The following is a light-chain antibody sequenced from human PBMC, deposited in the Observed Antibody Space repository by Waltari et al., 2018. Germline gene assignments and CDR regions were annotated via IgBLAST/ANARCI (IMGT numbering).Light chain of an antibody. CDR1: QSISSY. CDR2: YAN. Sequence: IQMSQSPSSLSASVGDRVTITCRASQSISSYLNWYQQKPGKAPKLLIYYANSLASGVPSRFSGSGSGTEFTLTISSLQPEDFATYYCQQGNSYPYSFGQGTKVEIK. J-gene: IGKJ2*03. CDR3: QQGNSYPYS. V-gene: IGKV1-13*02.